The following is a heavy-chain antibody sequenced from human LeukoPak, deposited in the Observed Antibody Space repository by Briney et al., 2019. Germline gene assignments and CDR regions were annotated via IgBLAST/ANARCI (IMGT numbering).Heavy chain of an antibody. CDR2: IYPGDSDT. D-gene: IGHD4-23*01. Sequence: GESLKISCKGSGYSFTSYWIGWVRQMPGKGLEWMGIIYPGDSDTRYSPSFQGQVTISADKSISTAYLQWSSLKASDTAMYYCARLIPGGNSAWAHFDYWGQGTLVTVSS. CDR3: ARLIPGGNSAWAHFDY. J-gene: IGHJ4*02. CDR1: GYSFTSYW. V-gene: IGHV5-51*01.